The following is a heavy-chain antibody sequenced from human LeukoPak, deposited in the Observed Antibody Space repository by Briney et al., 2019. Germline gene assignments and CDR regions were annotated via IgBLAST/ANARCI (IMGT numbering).Heavy chain of an antibody. CDR3: ARGWLAETTVVTPYNY. CDR1: GGTFSNYA. Sequence: SVKVSCKASGGTFSNYAINWVRQAPGQGLEWMGGIIPIFGTAHYAQKFQGRVTITAGEFTSTAYIELSTLRSEDTAAYYCARGWLAETTVVTPYNYWGQGTLVTVSS. J-gene: IGHJ4*02. CDR2: IIPIFGTA. D-gene: IGHD4-23*01. V-gene: IGHV1-69*13.